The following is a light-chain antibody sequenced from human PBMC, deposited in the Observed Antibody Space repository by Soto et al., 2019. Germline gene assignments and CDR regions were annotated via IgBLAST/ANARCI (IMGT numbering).Light chain of an antibody. Sequence: DFQMTPSPSTLSASVGDRVTITCRASQSISSWLAWYQQKPGKAPKLLIYKASSLQSGVPSRFSGSGSGTEFTLTISGLQPDDFATYHCQQYHSFPFTFGGGTKVEVK. J-gene: IGKJ4*01. CDR3: QQYHSFPFT. CDR1: QSISSW. V-gene: IGKV1-5*03. CDR2: KAS.